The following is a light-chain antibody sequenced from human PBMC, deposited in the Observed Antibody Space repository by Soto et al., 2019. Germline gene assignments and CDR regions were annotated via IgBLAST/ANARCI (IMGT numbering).Light chain of an antibody. V-gene: IGLV1-47*01. CDR2: RNH. J-gene: IGLJ1*01. Sequence: QSALTQPPSASGTPGQTVTISCSGSSSNIESNYVYWYQQVPGTAPKLLIYRNHQRPSGVPDRFSGSKSGTSGSLAISGLRSEDDADYYCATWDDNLRGYIFGPGTKLTVL. CDR3: ATWDDNLRGYI. CDR1: SSNIESNY.